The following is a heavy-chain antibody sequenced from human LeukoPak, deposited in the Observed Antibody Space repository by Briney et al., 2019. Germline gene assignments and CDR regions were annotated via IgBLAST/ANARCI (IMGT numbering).Heavy chain of an antibody. CDR3: TRFPGNYYYYYMDV. CDR2: IRSKAYGGTT. CDR1: GFTFGDYA. Sequence: GGSLRLSCTASGFTFGDYAMNWVRQAPGKGLEWVGFIRSKAYGGTTEYAASVKGRFTISRDDSKSIAYLQMNSLKTEDTAVYYCTRFPGNYYYYYMDVWGKGTTVTISS. V-gene: IGHV3-49*04. J-gene: IGHJ6*03.